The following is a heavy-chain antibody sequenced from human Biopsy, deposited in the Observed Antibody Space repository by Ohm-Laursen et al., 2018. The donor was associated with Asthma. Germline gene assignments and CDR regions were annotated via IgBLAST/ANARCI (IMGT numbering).Heavy chain of an antibody. CDR1: GFTFGNFC. V-gene: IGHV3-7*01. CDR3: AKARIHHFYDSSGYYQHD. CDR2: ITGDGSQK. J-gene: IGHJ4*02. Sequence: SLRLSCAASGFTFGNFCMSWGRQTPGKGLEWVATITGDGSQKFYVDSVKGRFTISRDNAKNTLYLQMNSLRAEDTAVYYCAKARIHHFYDSSGYYQHDWGQGTLVTVSS. D-gene: IGHD3-22*01.